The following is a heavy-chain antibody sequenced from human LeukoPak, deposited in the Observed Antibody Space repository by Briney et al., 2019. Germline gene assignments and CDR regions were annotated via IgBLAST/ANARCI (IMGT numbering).Heavy chain of an antibody. CDR1: GFTFSSYE. J-gene: IGHJ4*02. CDR2: ISGSGRTM. CDR3: ARDSGSSWYFDY. V-gene: IGHV3-48*03. D-gene: IGHD6-13*01. Sequence: GGSLRLSCAASGFTFSSYEMNWVRQAPGKGLEWVSYISGSGRTMSYADSVKGRFTISRDNAKNSLYLQMNSLRAEDTAVYYCARDSGSSWYFDYWGQGTLVTVSS.